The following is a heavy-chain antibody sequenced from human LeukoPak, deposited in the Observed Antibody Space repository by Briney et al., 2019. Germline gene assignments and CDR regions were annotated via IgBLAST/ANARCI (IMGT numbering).Heavy chain of an antibody. CDR2: INPSGSST. J-gene: IGHJ3*02. V-gene: IGHV1-46*01. D-gene: IGHD5-18*01. Sequence: GASVKVSCKASGYSFTSHYMHWVRQAPGQGLEWMGLINPSGSSTLYAQKFQGRVTMTRDMSTTTDYMELSSLRSEDTAVYYCARDRGYSYADAFDIWGQGTMVTVSS. CDR1: GYSFTSHY. CDR3: ARDRGYSYADAFDI.